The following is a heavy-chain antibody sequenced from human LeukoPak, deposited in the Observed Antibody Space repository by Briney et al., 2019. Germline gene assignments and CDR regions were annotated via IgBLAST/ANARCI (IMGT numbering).Heavy chain of an antibody. J-gene: IGHJ4*02. CDR3: ARDPGDGYNLDY. CDR1: LGTFSSYT. CDR2: IIPILGIA. V-gene: IGHV1-69*04. Sequence: SVKVSCKASLGTFSSYTISWVRQAPGQGLEWMGRIIPILGIANYAQTFPGRVTITADKSTSTAYMELSSLRSEDTAVYYCARDPGDGYNLDYWGQGTLVTVSS. D-gene: IGHD5-24*01.